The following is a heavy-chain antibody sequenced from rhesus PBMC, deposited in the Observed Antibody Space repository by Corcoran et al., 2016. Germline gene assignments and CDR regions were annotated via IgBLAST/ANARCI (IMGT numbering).Heavy chain of an antibody. CDR3: AKDLYSSWSGLDS. Sequence: EVQLVETGGGLVQPGGSLKLSCAASGFTFSSYGMSWVRQAPGKGLEWVSAINRGGGSTVYADSVKCRCTSSRDNAKNTRSLQMNSMRAEDTAVYYCAKDLYSSWSGLDSWGQGVVVTVSS. J-gene: IGHJ6*01. V-gene: IGHV3S5*01. D-gene: IGHD6-13*01. CDR1: GFTFSSYG. CDR2: INRGGGST.